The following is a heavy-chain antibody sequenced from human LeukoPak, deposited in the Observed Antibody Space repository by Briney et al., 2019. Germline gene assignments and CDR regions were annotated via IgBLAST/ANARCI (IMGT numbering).Heavy chain of an antibody. D-gene: IGHD3-9*01. CDR2: IYYSGST. CDR1: GGSISSYY. Sequence: SETLSLTCTVSGGSISSYYWSWIRQPPGQGLEWIGYIYYSGSTNYNPSLKSRVTISVDTSKNQFSLKLSSVTAADTAVYYCARADYDILTGYYENEYYFDYWGQGTLVTVSS. V-gene: IGHV4-59*01. CDR3: ARADYDILTGYYENEYYFDY. J-gene: IGHJ4*02.